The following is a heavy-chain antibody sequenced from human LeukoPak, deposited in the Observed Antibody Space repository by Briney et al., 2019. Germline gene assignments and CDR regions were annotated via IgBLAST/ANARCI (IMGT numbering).Heavy chain of an antibody. CDR1: GFTFSGFD. J-gene: IGHJ6*02. D-gene: IGHD6-6*01. Sequence: GGSLRLSCVASGFTFSGFDMSWVRQGPGKGLNWVSSITTSGDDIYYADSVRGRFTISRDNSKNTMYLQMNDLRAEDTAVYYCARVSSSSPYYYYGMDVWGQGTTVTVSS. CDR3: ARVSSSSPYYYYGMDV. CDR2: ITTSGDDI. V-gene: IGHV3-23*01.